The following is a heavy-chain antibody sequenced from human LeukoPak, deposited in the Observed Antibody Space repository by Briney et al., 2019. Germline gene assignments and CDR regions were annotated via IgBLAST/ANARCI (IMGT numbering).Heavy chain of an antibody. CDR2: INQDGSTK. CDR3: TRDFALQQFDY. Sequence: GGSLRLSCAATGFSFSNSWMTWVRQAPGKGPEWLANINQDGSTKNYVDAVEGRFTISRDNAKNSLYLQMNSLRAEDTAVYYCTRDFALQQFDYWGQGTLVTVPS. V-gene: IGHV3-7*01. J-gene: IGHJ4*02. D-gene: IGHD1/OR15-1a*01. CDR1: GFSFSNSW.